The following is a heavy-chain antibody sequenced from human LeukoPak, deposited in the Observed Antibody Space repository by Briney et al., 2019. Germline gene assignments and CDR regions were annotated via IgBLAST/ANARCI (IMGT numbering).Heavy chain of an antibody. D-gene: IGHD3-10*01. Sequence: SVKVSCKASGGTFSSYAISWVRQAPGQGLEWMGGIIPIFGTANYAQKFQGRVTITTVASTSTAYMELSSLRSEDTAVYYCARVWSRELRAPDWFDPWGQGTLVTVSS. V-gene: IGHV1-69*05. CDR3: ARVWSRELRAPDWFDP. J-gene: IGHJ5*02. CDR2: IIPIFGTA. CDR1: GGTFSSYA.